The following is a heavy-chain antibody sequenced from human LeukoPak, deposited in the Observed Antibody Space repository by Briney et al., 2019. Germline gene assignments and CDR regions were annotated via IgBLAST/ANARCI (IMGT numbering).Heavy chain of an antibody. CDR1: GGTFSSYA. J-gene: IGHJ4*02. Sequence: ASVKVSCKASGGTFSSYAISLVRQAPGQGLEWMGRIIPILGIANYAQKFQGRVTITADKSTSTAYMELSSLRSEDTAVYYCARPSYYDSSGYYGYWGQGTLVTVSS. CDR3: ARPSYYDSSGYYGY. CDR2: IIPILGIA. D-gene: IGHD3-22*01. V-gene: IGHV1-69*04.